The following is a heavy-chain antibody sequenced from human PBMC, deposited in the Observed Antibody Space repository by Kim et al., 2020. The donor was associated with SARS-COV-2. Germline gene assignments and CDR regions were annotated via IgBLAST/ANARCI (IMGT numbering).Heavy chain of an antibody. CDR2: IYNDGRA. CDR1: GASIRTSTYY. J-gene: IGHJ4*01. V-gene: IGHV4-31*03. D-gene: IGHD3-22*01. CDR3: ARESGSGYKRGGVVDY. Sequence: SETLSLTCTVSGASIRTSTYYWSWIRQRPGKGLEWIGYIYNDGRAYYVSSLKSRLTLSVDTSKNQFSLKLSSATAADTAVYYCARESGSGYKRGGVVDY.